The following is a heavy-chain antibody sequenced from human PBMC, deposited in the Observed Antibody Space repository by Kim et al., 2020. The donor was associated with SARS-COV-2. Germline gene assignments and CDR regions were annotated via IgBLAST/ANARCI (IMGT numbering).Heavy chain of an antibody. CDR3: ARGQHYYGSGISGWFDP. V-gene: IGHV4-31*03. D-gene: IGHD3-10*01. CDR1: GGSISSGGYY. Sequence: SETLSLTCTVSGGSISSGGYYWSWIRQHPGKGLEWIGYIYYSGSTYYNPSLKSRVTISVDTSKNQFSLKLSSVTAADTAVYYCARGQHYYGSGISGWFDPWGQGTLVTVSS. CDR2: IYYSGST. J-gene: IGHJ5*02.